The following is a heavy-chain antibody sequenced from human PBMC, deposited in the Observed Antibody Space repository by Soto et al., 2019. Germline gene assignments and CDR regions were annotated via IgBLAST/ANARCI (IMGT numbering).Heavy chain of an antibody. J-gene: IGHJ4*02. Sequence: QVQLQESGPGLVKPSETLSLTCTVSGGSVSSGFYYWSWIRQPPGKGLEWIGKTYYSGNTDYNPPLESRVIISVDTSKSQFSLRLSSVTAADTAAYYCATPRTILAPAFDYWGQGTLVTVAS. CDR1: GGSVSSGFYY. D-gene: IGHD3-3*01. CDR2: TYYSGNT. CDR3: ATPRTILAPAFDY. V-gene: IGHV4-61*01.